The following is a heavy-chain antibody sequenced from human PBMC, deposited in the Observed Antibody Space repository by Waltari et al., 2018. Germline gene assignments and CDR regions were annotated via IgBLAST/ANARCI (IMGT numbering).Heavy chain of an antibody. CDR1: GGSISSYY. CDR3: ARARSDIVATILGGRERYYYYYYGMDV. J-gene: IGHJ6*02. D-gene: IGHD5-12*01. Sequence: GPGLVKPSETLSLTCTVSGGSISSYYWSWIRQPPGKGLEWIGYIYYSGSTNYNPSLKSRVTISVDTSKNQCSLKLSSVTAADTAVYYCARARSDIVATILGGRERYYYYYYGMDVWGQGTTVTVSS. CDR2: IYYSGST. V-gene: IGHV4-59*01.